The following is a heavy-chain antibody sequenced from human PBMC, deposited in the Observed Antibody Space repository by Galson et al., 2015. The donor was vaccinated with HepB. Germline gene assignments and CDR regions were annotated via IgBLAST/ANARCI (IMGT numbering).Heavy chain of an antibody. D-gene: IGHD5-12*01. V-gene: IGHV1-18*01. Sequence: SVKVSCKASGYTFTSYGISWVRQAPGQGLEWMGWISAYNGNTNYAQKLQGRVTMTTDTSTSTAYMELRSLRSDDTAVYYCARARSTEGYSGYGALDQWFDPWGQGTLVTVSS. CDR1: GYTFTSYG. CDR3: ARARSTEGYSGYGALDQWFDP. J-gene: IGHJ5*02. CDR2: ISAYNGNT.